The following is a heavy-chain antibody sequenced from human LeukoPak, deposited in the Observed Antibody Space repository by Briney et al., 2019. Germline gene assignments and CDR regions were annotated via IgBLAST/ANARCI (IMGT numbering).Heavy chain of an antibody. CDR1: GGSFSGYY. V-gene: IGHV4-34*01. D-gene: IGHD3-22*01. CDR2: INHSGST. J-gene: IGHJ4*02. CDR3: ASGTYYYDSSGYSFDY. Sequence: PSETLSLTCAVYGGSFSGYYWSWIRQPPGKGLEWIGEINHSGSTNYNPSLKSRVTISVDTSKNQFSLKLSSVTAADTAVYYCASGTYYYDSSGYSFDYWGQGTLVTVSS.